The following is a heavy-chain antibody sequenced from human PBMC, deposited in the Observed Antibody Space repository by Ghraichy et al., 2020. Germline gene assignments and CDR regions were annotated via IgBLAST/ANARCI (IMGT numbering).Heavy chain of an antibody. Sequence: GGSLRLSCAASGFTFSSYEMNWVRQAPGKGLEWVSYISSSGSTIYYADSVKGRFTISRDNAKNSLYLQMNSLRAEDTAVYYCARDRLRKYDFCFAPVCGAGEFDYWGQGTLVTVSS. CDR3: ARDRLRKYDFCFAPVCGAGEFDY. CDR1: GFTFSSYE. D-gene: IGHD3-3*01. V-gene: IGHV3-48*03. J-gene: IGHJ4*02. CDR2: ISSSGSTI.